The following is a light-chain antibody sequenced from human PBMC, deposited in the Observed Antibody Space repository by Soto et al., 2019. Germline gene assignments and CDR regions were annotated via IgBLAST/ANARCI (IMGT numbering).Light chain of an antibody. CDR3: AAWDASLKGWV. V-gene: IGLV1-44*01. CDR1: DSNIGSEN. J-gene: IGLJ3*02. Sequence: QSVLTQPPSASGTPGQRVTISCSGSDSNIGSENFNWYQQVPGTAPNLLIYANNKRPSGGPDRFSVSTSGTSASLAIGGRQSEDEADYYCAAWDASLKGWVFGGGTKLTVL. CDR2: ANN.